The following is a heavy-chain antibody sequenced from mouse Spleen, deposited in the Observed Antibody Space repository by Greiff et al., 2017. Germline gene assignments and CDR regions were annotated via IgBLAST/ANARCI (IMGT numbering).Heavy chain of an antibody. CDR2: ISSGGSYT. CDR1: GFTFSSYG. V-gene: IGHV5-6*01. J-gene: IGHJ4*01. CDR3: ARHYGSSYRYAMDY. Sequence: EVQLVESGGDLVKPGGSLKLSCAASGFTFSSYGMSWVRQTPDKRLEWVATISSGGSYTYYPDSVKGRFTISRDNAKNTLYLQMSSLKSEDTAMYYCARHYGSSYRYAMDYWGQGTSVTVSS. D-gene: IGHD1-1*01.